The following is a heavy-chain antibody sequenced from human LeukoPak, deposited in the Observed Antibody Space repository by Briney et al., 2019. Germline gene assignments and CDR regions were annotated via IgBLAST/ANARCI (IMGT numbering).Heavy chain of an antibody. Sequence: RPGGSLRLSCAASGFTFSSYTMSWVRQAPGKGLEWVASISGSGGTTYYADSVKGRFTISRDNSKNTLYLQMNSLRAEDTAVYYCAKALGYRYGPNDAFDIWGQGTMVTVSS. V-gene: IGHV3-23*01. J-gene: IGHJ3*02. CDR3: AKALGYRYGPNDAFDI. D-gene: IGHD5-18*01. CDR2: ISGSGGTT. CDR1: GFTFSSYT.